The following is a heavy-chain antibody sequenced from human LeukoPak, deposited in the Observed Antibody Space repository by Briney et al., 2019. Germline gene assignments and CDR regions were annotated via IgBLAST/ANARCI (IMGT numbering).Heavy chain of an antibody. D-gene: IGHD1-26*01. CDR1: GGSISSYY. CDR2: IYYSGST. V-gene: IGHV4-59*01. Sequence: SETLSLTCTVSGGSISSYYWSWIRQPPGKGLEWIGYIYYSGSTNYNPSLKSRVTISVDTSKNQFSLKLSSVTAADTAVYYCAREGYSGSAGSDFDYWGQGTPVTVSS. J-gene: IGHJ4*02. CDR3: AREGYSGSAGSDFDY.